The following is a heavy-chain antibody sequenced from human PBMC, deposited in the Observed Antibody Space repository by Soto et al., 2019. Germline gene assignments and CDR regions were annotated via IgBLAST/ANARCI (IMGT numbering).Heavy chain of an antibody. CDR2: IYWDDDK. V-gene: IGHV2-5*02. D-gene: IGHD2-15*01. J-gene: IGHJ6*02. CDR3: AHSRGWSGYFGMDV. Sequence: QITLKESGPTLVNPTQTLPLTCTFYGFSLSTSGVGVGWIRQPPGKALEWIALIYWDDDKRYSPSLKSRLTITKDTSKNEVVLTMTNMDPVDTATSYCAHSRGWSGYFGMDVWCHGTTVTVSS. CDR1: GFSLSTSGVG.